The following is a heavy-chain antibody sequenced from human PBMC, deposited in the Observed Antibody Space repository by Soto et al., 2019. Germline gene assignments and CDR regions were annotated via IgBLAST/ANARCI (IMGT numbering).Heavy chain of an antibody. CDR2: IIPIFGTA. D-gene: IGHD2-21*01. CDR3: ARGNSPHYYYYGMDV. V-gene: IGHV1-69*13. J-gene: IGHJ6*02. Sequence: SVKVSCKASGGTFSSYAISWVRQAPGQGLEWMGGIIPIFGTANYAQKFQGRVTITADESTSTAYMELSSLRSEDTAVYYCARGNSPHYYYYGMDVWGQGTTVTVSS. CDR1: GGTFSSYA.